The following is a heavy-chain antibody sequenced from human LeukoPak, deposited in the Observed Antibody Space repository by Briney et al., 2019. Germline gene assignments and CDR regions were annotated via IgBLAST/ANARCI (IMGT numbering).Heavy chain of an antibody. CDR3: ARGLSGYASSLGY. CDR1: GFTFSSYW. V-gene: IGHV3-74*01. J-gene: IGHJ4*02. Sequence: GGSLRLSCAASGFTFSSYWMHWVRQAPGKGLVWVSRINSDGGSTSYADSVRGRFSISRDNAKNTLYLQMNSLRAEDTAVYYCARGLSGYASSLGYWGQGTLVTVSA. D-gene: IGHD6-6*01. CDR2: INSDGGST.